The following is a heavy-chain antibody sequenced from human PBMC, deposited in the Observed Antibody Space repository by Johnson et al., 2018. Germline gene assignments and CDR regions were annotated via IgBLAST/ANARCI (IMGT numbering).Heavy chain of an antibody. Sequence: VQLVESGGGVVQPGRSLRLSCAASGFTFSSYGMHWVRQAPGKGLEWVAVISYDGSNKYYADSAKGRITISRDNSKNTVYLQMNSLRGGDTAGYHCARDAHSWTFYGFDHWGQGALVTVSS. V-gene: IGHV3-30*03. CDR3: ARDAHSWTFYGFDH. CDR2: ISYDGSNK. CDR1: GFTFSSYG. J-gene: IGHJ4*02. D-gene: IGHD2/OR15-2a*01.